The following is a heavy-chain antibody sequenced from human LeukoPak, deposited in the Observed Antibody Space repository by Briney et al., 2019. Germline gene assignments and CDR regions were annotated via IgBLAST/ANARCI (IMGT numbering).Heavy chain of an antibody. CDR2: INGDGSST. D-gene: IGHD1/OR15-1a*01. J-gene: IGHJ5*02. CDR3: ARDPRNKGFDP. V-gene: IGHV3-74*01. CDR1: GFTLSYYW. Sequence: GGSLRLSCAASGFTLSYYWMPWVRPGPGKGLVWVSTINGDGSSTNYADSVKGRFTISRDNAKNTLYLEMNSLRVEDTAVYYCARDPRNKGFDPWGQGTLVTVSS.